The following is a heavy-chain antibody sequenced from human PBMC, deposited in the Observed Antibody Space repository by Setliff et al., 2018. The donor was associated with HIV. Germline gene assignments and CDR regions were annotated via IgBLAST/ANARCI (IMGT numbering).Heavy chain of an antibody. V-gene: IGHV3-21*01. CDR3: ASIELDAMVPVDY. D-gene: IGHD3-10*01. Sequence: PGGSLRLSCAASGFTFSSYTMNWVRQAPRKGLEWVSSISSSSYYIYYADSVTGRLTISRDNAKNSLFLQMNSLRAEDTAVYYCASIELDAMVPVDYWGQGTLVTVSS. CDR2: ISSSSYYI. J-gene: IGHJ4*02. CDR1: GFTFSSYT.